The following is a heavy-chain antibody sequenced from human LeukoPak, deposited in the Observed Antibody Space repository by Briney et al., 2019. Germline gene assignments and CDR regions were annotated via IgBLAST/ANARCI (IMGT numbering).Heavy chain of an antibody. J-gene: IGHJ4*02. CDR2: ISYDGSNK. D-gene: IGHD2-21*02. V-gene: IGHV3-30*18. Sequence: PGGSLRLSCAASGFTFSSYGMHWVRQAPGKGLEWVAVISYDGSNKYYADSVKGRFTISRDNSKNTLYLQVNSLRAEDTAVYYCAKVVDCGGDCYPIDYWGQGTLVTVSS. CDR1: GFTFSSYG. CDR3: AKVVDCGGDCYPIDY.